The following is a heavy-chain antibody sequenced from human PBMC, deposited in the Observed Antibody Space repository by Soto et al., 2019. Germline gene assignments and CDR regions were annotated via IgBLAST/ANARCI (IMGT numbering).Heavy chain of an antibody. CDR2: GNHRGSS. J-gene: IGHJ5*02. V-gene: IGHV4-34*01. CDR3: VRYQWTPGAFDP. D-gene: IGHD6-19*01. Sequence: QVQLQQWGAGLLKPSETLSLTCAVYGGSLSDYYWNWLRQPPGKGLEWIGEGNHRGSSSYNPSLKSRVDISVDTAMTQFSLKLRSVTAADTAVYYCVRYQWTPGAFDPWGPGTQVIVSS. CDR1: GGSLSDYY.